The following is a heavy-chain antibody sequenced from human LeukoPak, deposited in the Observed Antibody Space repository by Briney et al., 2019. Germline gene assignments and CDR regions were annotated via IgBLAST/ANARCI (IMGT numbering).Heavy chain of an antibody. D-gene: IGHD2-2*01. Sequence: ASVTVSCKASGYTFTSYDINWVRQATGQGLEWMGWMNPNSGNTGYAQKFQGRVTMTRNTSISTAYMELSSLRSEDTAVYYCARGRKWYRLLSGYYMDVWGKGTTVTVSS. J-gene: IGHJ6*03. CDR2: MNPNSGNT. CDR1: GYTFTSYD. V-gene: IGHV1-8*01. CDR3: ARGRKWYRLLSGYYMDV.